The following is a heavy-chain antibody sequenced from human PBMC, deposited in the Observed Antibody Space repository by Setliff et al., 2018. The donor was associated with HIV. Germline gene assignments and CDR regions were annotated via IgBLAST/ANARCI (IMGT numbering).Heavy chain of an antibody. Sequence: ASVKVSCKASGYTFAAHPIHWVRQAPGQRLEWMGWINVALVKTKYSQRLQGRVTISSDTSANTVYMELSSLTSADTAVYYCARQGQLGSEWGQGTLVTVSS. CDR2: INVALVKT. J-gene: IGHJ4*02. CDR3: ARQGQLGSE. V-gene: IGHV1-3*01. CDR1: GYTFAAHP. D-gene: IGHD1-1*01.